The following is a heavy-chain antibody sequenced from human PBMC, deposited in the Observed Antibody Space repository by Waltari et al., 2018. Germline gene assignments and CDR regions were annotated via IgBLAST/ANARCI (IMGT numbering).Heavy chain of an antibody. CDR2: IKEDGSEI. CDR1: GLPFGTQW. D-gene: IGHD1-20*01. CDR3: ARNRAITY. V-gene: IGHV3-7*01. J-gene: IGHJ4*02. Sequence: EVQLVESGGGLVQPGGSLRLSCSASGLPFGTQWMSWVRQAPGKGLEWVANIKEDGSEIYYVDSVKGRFTISRDNPKNSLYLQMNSLRVDDTAVYYCARNRAITYWGQGTQVTVSS.